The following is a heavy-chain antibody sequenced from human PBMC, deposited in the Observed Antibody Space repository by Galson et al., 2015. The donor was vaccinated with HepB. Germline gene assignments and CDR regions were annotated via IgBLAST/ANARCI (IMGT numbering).Heavy chain of an antibody. V-gene: IGHV1-46*03. CDR1: GYTFTSYY. J-gene: IGHJ5*02. CDR3: AREADSSARKQRLKNWFDP. D-gene: IGHD3-22*01. CDR2: INPSGGST. Sequence: SVKVSCKASGYTFTSYYMHWVRQAPGQGLEWMGIINPSGGSTSYAQKFQGRVTMTRDTSTSTVYMELSSLRSEDTAVYYCAREADSSARKQRLKNWFDPWGQGTLVTVSS.